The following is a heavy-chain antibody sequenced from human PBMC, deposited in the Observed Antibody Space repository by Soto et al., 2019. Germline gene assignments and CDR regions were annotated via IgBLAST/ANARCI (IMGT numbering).Heavy chain of an antibody. CDR3: ARNIVVVPAAYDAFDI. CDR1: GYTFTSYD. CDR2: INPSGGST. J-gene: IGHJ3*02. Sequence: ASVKVSCKASGYTFTSYDMHWVRQAPGQGLEWMGIINPSGGSTSYAQKFQGRVTMTRDTSTSTVYMELSSLRSEDTAVYYCARNIVVVPAAYDAFDIWGQGTMVTVSS. V-gene: IGHV1-46*03. D-gene: IGHD2-2*01.